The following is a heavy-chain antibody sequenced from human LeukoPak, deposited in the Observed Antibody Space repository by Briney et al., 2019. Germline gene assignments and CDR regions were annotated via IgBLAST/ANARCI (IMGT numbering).Heavy chain of an antibody. J-gene: IGHJ4*02. Sequence: SETLSLTRTVSGGSISSSSYYWGWIRQPPGKGLEWIGSIYYSGSTYYNPSLKSRVTISVDTSKNQFSLKLSSVTAADTAVYYCARDHIAAAGTMTFDYWGQGTLVTVSS. D-gene: IGHD6-13*01. CDR2: IYYSGST. V-gene: IGHV4-39*07. CDR1: GGSISSSSYY. CDR3: ARDHIAAAGTMTFDY.